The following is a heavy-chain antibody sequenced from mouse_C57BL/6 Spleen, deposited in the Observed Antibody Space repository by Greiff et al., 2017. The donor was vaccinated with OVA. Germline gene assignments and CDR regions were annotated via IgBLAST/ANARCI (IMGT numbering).Heavy chain of an antibody. J-gene: IGHJ4*01. CDR2: ISSGSSTT. CDR1: GFTFTGYC. D-gene: IGHD2-3*01. Sequence: GPGGGSGGGLVKPGGSLKISCAASGFTFTGYCMNWVFPSPEKGLEWVGYISSGSSTTYYSDTVKGRFTISRDNAKITLFLQMTSLRSEDTAMYYCARENVYDGYYLLSMDYWGQGTSVTVSS. V-gene: IGHV5-17*01. CDR3: ARENVYDGYYLLSMDY.